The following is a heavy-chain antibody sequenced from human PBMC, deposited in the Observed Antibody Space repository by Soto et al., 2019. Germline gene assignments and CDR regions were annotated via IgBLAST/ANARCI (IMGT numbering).Heavy chain of an antibody. D-gene: IGHD3-16*01. CDR3: AKGHTLGGRRGFLLDDYYMDV. CDR2: ISGSGGNT. V-gene: IGHV3-23*01. Sequence: EVQLLESGGGLVQPGGALRLSCAASGFTFSSYAMTWVRQAPGKGLEWVSGISGSGGNTHFADSVKGRFSISRANSENTLYLQMNSLRVEDTAVYYCAKGHTLGGRRGFLLDDYYMDVWGKGTTVTVSS. CDR1: GFTFSSYA. J-gene: IGHJ6*03.